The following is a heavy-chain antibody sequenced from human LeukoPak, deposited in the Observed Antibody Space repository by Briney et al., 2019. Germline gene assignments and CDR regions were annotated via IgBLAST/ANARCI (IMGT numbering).Heavy chain of an antibody. V-gene: IGHV3-11*01. D-gene: IGHD3-22*01. CDR3: ARDSPPSPLYDSLPPTH. Sequence: GGSLRLSCAASGFTFSDNYMSWIRQAPGKGLEWVSYISSSGSTIYYADSVKGRFTISRDNAKNSLYLQMNSLRAEDTAVYYCARDSPPSPLYDSLPPTHWGQGTLVTVSS. J-gene: IGHJ4*02. CDR1: GFTFSDNY. CDR2: ISSSGSTI.